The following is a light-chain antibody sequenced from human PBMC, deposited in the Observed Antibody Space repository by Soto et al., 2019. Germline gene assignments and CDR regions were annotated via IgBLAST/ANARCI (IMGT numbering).Light chain of an antibody. CDR2: GAS. CDR3: QHYNNWPPYT. J-gene: IGKJ2*01. Sequence: ETVMTQSPGTLSVSPGERATRSCRASQSVSSNLAWYQQKPGQAPRLLIYGASTRATGIPARFSGSGSGTEFTLTITSLQSEDFAVYYCQHYNNWPPYTFGQGTKVDSK. CDR1: QSVSSN. V-gene: IGKV3-15*01.